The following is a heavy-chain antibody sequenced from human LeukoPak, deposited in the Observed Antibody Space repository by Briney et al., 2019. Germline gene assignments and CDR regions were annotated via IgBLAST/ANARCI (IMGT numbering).Heavy chain of an antibody. CDR3: AKEREAMLRELMGYFDS. J-gene: IGHJ4*02. V-gene: IGHV3-30*18. Sequence: GRSLRLSCSASGFTFSNYAMHWVRQAPGKGLEWVAFISYDGSDKYYADSVRGRFTISRDNSKNTLYLQMNSLRAEDTAVYYCAKEREAMLRELMGYFDSWGQETLVTVSS. CDR2: ISYDGSDK. CDR1: GFTFSNYA. D-gene: IGHD3-10*01.